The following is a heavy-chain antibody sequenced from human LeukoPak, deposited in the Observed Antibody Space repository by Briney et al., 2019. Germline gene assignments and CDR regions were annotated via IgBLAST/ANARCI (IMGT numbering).Heavy chain of an antibody. CDR3: VQDKPGDLGRGTSDLSDY. J-gene: IGHJ4*02. Sequence: GGSLRLSCAASGFIFSNYGMHWVRQAPGKGLEWVAFIRNDGSNKYHADSVKGRFIISRDNSKNTLYLQMHSLRAEDSAVYYCVQDKPGDLGRGTSDLSDYWGQGTRVTVSS. V-gene: IGHV3-30*02. CDR1: GFIFSNYG. D-gene: IGHD4-17*01. CDR2: IRNDGSNK.